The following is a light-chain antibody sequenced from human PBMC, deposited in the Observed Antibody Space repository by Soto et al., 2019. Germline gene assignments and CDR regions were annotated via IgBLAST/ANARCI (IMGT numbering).Light chain of an antibody. CDR3: QQYNNWPPYT. CDR2: GAS. J-gene: IGKJ2*01. V-gene: IGKV3-15*01. CDR1: QSVSSN. Sequence: EIVMTQSPATLSVSPGERATLFCRASQSVSSNLAWYQQKPGQAPRLIIYGASTRATGIPARFSGSGSGTEFTLTISSLQSEDFAVYYCQQYNNWPPYTFGQGTKLEIK.